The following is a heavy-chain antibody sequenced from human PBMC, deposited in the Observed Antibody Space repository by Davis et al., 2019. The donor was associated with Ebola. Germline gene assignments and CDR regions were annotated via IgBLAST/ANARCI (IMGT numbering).Heavy chain of an antibody. J-gene: IGHJ4*02. CDR3: ARQHDPEEDY. V-gene: IGHV5-10-1*01. D-gene: IGHD1-1*01. CDR1: GYSFTSYW. CDR2: IDPSDSYT. Sequence: KVSCKGSGYSFTSYWISWVRQMPGKGLEWMGRIDPSDSYTNYSPSFQGHVTISADKSISTAYLQWSSLKASDTAMYYCARQHDPEEDYWGQGTLVTVSS.